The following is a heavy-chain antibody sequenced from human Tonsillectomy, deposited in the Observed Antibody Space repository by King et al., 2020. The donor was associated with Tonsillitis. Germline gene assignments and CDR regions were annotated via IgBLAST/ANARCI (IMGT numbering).Heavy chain of an antibody. J-gene: IGHJ4*02. Sequence: VQLQQWGAGLLKSSETLSLTCAVYGGSFSGYSWNWIRQTPGKGLEWIGQITQSGSAYYTPSLKSRATLSVDPSKNQFSLRLNSLSAADTAMYYCARGPSEMFGVAFVPPTYLDFWGQGTRVIVSS. CDR2: ITQSGSA. D-gene: IGHD3-3*01. V-gene: IGHV4-34*01. CDR3: ARGPSEMFGVAFVPPTYLDF. CDR1: GGSFSGYS.